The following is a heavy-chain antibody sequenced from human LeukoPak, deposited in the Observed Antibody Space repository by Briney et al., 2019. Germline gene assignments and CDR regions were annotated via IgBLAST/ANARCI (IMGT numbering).Heavy chain of an antibody. D-gene: IGHD3-10*01. CDR3: ARGGVRETYYWYFDL. J-gene: IGHJ2*01. CDR2: INHSGST. Sequence: PSETLSLTCAVYGGSFSGYYWSWIRQPPGKGLEWIGEINHSGSTNYNPSLKSRVTISVDTSKNQFSLKLSSVTAADTAVYYCARGGVRETYYWYFDLWGRGTLVTVSS. CDR1: GGSFSGYY. V-gene: IGHV4-34*01.